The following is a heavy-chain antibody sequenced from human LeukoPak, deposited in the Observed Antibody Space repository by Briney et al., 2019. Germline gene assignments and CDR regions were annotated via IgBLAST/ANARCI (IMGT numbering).Heavy chain of an antibody. CDR1: GYTFTGYY. CDR3: ARDTPTYYDILTGYRPFDY. CDR2: ISAYNGNT. J-gene: IGHJ4*02. V-gene: IGHV1-18*04. D-gene: IGHD3-9*01. Sequence: ASVKVSCKASGYTFTGYYMHWVRQAPGQGLEWMGWISAYNGNTNYAQKLQGRATMTTDTSTSTAYMELRSLRSDDTAVYYCARDTPTYYDILTGYRPFDYWGQGTLVTVSS.